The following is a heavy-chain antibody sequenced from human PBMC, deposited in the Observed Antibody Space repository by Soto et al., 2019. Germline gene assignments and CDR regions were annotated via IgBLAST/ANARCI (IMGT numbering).Heavy chain of an antibody. J-gene: IGHJ5*02. CDR1: GGSFSGYY. CDR3: ARGVVVVAATLHWFDP. Sequence: XETLSLTCDVSGGSFSGYYWTWIRQPPGKGLEWIGEMNRSGDIKYNPSLVSRVTISVDTSKNQFSLKLSSVTAADTAVYYCARGVVVVAATLHWFDPWGQGTLVTVSS. V-gene: IGHV4-34*01. CDR2: MNRSGDI. D-gene: IGHD2-15*01.